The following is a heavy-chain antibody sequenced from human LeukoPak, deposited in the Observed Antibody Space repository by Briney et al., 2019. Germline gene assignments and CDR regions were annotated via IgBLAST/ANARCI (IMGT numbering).Heavy chain of an antibody. CDR1: GFTFSSYE. CDR3: AKDPGYSSGNYFDY. Sequence: TRGSLRLSCAASGFTFSSYEMNWVRQAPGKGLEWVSYISSSGSTIYYADSVKGRFTISRDNAKNSLYLQMNSLRAEDTALYYCAKDPGYSSGNYFDYWGQGTLVTVSS. V-gene: IGHV3-48*03. CDR2: ISSSGSTI. J-gene: IGHJ4*02. D-gene: IGHD6-19*01.